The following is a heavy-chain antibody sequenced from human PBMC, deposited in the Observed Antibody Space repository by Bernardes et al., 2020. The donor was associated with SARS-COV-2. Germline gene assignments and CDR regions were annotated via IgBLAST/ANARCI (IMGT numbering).Heavy chain of an antibody. CDR1: GYTFTSYG. V-gene: IGHV1-18*01. CDR3: ARDDYGNRYYYGMDV. D-gene: IGHD4-17*01. J-gene: IGHJ6*02. Sequence: ASLKVFCKASGYTFTSYGISWVRQAPGQGLEWMGWISAYNGNTNYAQKLQGRVTMTTDTSTSTAYMELRSLRSDDTAVYYCARDDYGNRYYYGMDVWGQGTTVTVSS. CDR2: ISAYNGNT.